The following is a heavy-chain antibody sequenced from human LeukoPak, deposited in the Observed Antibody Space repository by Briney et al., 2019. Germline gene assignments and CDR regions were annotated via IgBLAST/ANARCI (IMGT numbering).Heavy chain of an antibody. J-gene: IGHJ6*02. CDR2: ISAYSGDT. Sequence: ASVKVSCKASGYTFTSYGISWVRQAPGQGLEWMGWISAYSGDTNYAQKFQGRATMTTDTSTSTAYMELRSLSSDDTAVYYCGRGPKAGAPHHGMDVWGRGTTVTVPS. V-gene: IGHV1-18*01. CDR3: GRGPKAGAPHHGMDV. D-gene: IGHD4/OR15-4a*01. CDR1: GYTFTSYG.